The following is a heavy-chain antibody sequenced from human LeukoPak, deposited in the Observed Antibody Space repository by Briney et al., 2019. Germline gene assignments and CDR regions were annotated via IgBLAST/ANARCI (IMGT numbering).Heavy chain of an antibody. V-gene: IGHV1-69*04. Sequence: GASVKVSCKASGGTFSSYAISWVRQAPGQGLEWMGRIIPILGIANYAQKFQGRVTITADKSTSTAYMELSCLRSEDTAVYYCASSVVVITTTTFDIWGQGTMVTVSS. CDR1: GGTFSSYA. D-gene: IGHD3-22*01. CDR3: ASSVVVITTTTFDI. CDR2: IIPILGIA. J-gene: IGHJ3*02.